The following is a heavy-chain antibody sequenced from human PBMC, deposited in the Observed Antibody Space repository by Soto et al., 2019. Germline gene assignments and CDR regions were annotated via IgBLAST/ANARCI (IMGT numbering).Heavy chain of an antibody. D-gene: IGHD2-2*01. CDR3: ARGGCSSTSCFPPNWFDP. CDR1: GVSFSGYY. Sequence: SETLSLTCAVYGVSFSGYYWSCIRQPPGKGLEWIGEINHSGSTNYNPSLKSRVTISVDTSKNQFSLKLSSVTAADTAVYYCARGGCSSTSCFPPNWFDPWGQGTLVTVPS. V-gene: IGHV4-34*01. CDR2: INHSGST. J-gene: IGHJ5*02.